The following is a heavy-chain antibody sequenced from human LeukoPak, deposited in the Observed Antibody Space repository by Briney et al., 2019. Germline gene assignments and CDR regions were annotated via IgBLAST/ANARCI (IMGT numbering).Heavy chain of an antibody. CDR2: INGDGSST. V-gene: IGHV3-74*01. Sequence: GGSLRLSCAASGFTFSSYWMHWVRQAPGKGLVWVSRINGDGSSTTYADSVKGRFTISRDNAKNTLFLQMNSLGAEDAAVYYCASGYSGSYRIDYWGRGTLVTVSS. D-gene: IGHD1-26*01. J-gene: IGHJ4*02. CDR1: GFTFSSYW. CDR3: ASGYSGSYRIDY.